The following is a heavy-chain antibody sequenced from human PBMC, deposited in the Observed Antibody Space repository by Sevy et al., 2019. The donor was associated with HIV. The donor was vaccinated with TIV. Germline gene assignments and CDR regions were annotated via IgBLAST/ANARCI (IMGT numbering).Heavy chain of an antibody. CDR2: ISYDGSNK. V-gene: IGHV3-30-3*01. J-gene: IGHJ3*02. D-gene: IGHD5-12*01. Sequence: GGSLRLSCAASGFTFSSYAMHWVRQAPGKGLEWVAVISYDGSNKYYADSVKGRFTISRDNSKNTLYLQMNSLRAEDTAVYYSARDGGYSGYDEGEGAFDIWGQGTMVTVSS. CDR1: GFTFSSYA. CDR3: ARDGGYSGYDEGEGAFDI.